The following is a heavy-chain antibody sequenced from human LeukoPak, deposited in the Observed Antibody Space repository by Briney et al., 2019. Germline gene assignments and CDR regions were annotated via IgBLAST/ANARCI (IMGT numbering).Heavy chain of an antibody. V-gene: IGHV3-33*01. CDR2: IFYDGSNK. Sequence: PGGSLRLSCAASGFTFRNYGMHWVRQPPGKGLEWAAIIFYDGSNKYYADSVRGRFTISRDNSKSTLYLQMNSLRVEDTAVYYCASGRGSGGSHTSYFDYWGQGTPVTVSS. CDR1: GFTFRNYG. CDR3: ASGRGSGGSHTSYFDY. J-gene: IGHJ4*02. D-gene: IGHD2-15*01.